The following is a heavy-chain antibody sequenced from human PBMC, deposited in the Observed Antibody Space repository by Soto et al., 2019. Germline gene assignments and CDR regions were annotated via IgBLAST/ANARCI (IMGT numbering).Heavy chain of an antibody. CDR3: ATAGVDY. CDR2: MNSDGRTT. CDR1: GFNFGNNW. J-gene: IGHJ4*02. V-gene: IGHV3-74*01. Sequence: GGSLRLSCAASGFNFGNNWMHWVRQAPGKGLEWVSRMNSDGRTTNYADFVKGRFTVSRDNAKNTLYLQMNSLRAEDTAAYYCATAGVDYWGPGTLVTVSS. D-gene: IGHD3-10*01.